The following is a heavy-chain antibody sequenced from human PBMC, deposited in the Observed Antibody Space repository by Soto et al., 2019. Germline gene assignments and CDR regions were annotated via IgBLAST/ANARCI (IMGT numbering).Heavy chain of an antibody. CDR2: ISAYNGNT. D-gene: IGHD2-15*01. J-gene: IGHJ4*02. V-gene: IGHV1-18*01. CDR1: GYTFTSYG. CDR3: ARDCSGGSCYQGNDY. Sequence: ASVKVSCKASGYTFTSYGISWVRQAPGQGLEWMGWISAYNGNTNYAQKLQGRVTMTTDTSTSTAYMELRSLRSDDTAVYYCARDCSGGSCYQGNDYWGQGTLVTVSS.